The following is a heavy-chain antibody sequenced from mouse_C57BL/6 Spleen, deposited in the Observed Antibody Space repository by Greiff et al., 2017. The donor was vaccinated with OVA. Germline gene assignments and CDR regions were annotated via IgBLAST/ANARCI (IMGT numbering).Heavy chain of an antibody. V-gene: IGHV1-50*01. D-gene: IGHD2-1*01. CDR2: IDPSDSYT. Sequence: QVQLQQPGAELVKPGASVKLSCKASGYTFTSYWMQWVKQRPGQGLEWIGEIDPSDSYTNYNQKFKGKATLTVDTSSSTAYMQLSSLTSEDSAVYYCARSRGNYGFAYWGQGTLVTVSA. CDR1: GYTFTSYW. CDR3: ARSRGNYGFAY. J-gene: IGHJ3*01.